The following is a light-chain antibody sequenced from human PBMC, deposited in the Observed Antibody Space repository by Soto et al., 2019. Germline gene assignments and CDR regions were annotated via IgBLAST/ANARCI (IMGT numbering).Light chain of an antibody. V-gene: IGKV3-11*01. CDR1: QSVSSY. CDR3: QQHSNRPPLT. J-gene: IGKJ4*01. CDR2: DAS. Sequence: EIVLTQSPATLSLSPGERATLSCRASQSVSSYLAWYQQKPGQAPRLLIYDASNRATGIPARFSGSGSVTDFTLTIRRLEPEDFAVNYCQQHSNRPPLTLGGRTKVEIK.